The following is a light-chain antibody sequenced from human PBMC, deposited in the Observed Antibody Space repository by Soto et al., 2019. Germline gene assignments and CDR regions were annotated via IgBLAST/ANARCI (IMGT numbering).Light chain of an antibody. CDR3: LQDYNCPRT. CDR1: QGIRND. CDR2: AAS. V-gene: IGKV1-6*01. Sequence: IQMTQSPSSLAASVGERVTITCRASQGIRNDLGWYQQKQGKAPKVXIYAASSLQSGVQSRFSGSGAGTDFTRTISSLQPEDFATYYCLQDYNCPRTFGQGTKVDIK. J-gene: IGKJ1*01.